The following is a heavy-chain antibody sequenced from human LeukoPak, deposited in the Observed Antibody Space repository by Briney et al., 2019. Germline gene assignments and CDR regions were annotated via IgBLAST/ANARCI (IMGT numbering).Heavy chain of an antibody. D-gene: IGHD6-13*01. V-gene: IGHV3-21*01. CDR2: ISSSSSYI. CDR3: ARAPYSSSWYNYYYMDV. Sequence: PGGSLRLSCAASGFTFSSYSMNWVRQAPGKGLEWVSSISSSSSYIYYADSVKGRFTTSRDNAKNSLYLQMSSLRAEDTAVYYCARAPYSSSWYNYYYMDVWGKGTTVTISS. CDR1: GFTFSSYS. J-gene: IGHJ6*03.